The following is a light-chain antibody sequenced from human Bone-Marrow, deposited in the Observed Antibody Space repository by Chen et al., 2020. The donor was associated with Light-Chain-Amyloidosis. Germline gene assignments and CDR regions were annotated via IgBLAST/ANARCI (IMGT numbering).Light chain of an antibody. Sequence: SYVLTQPSSVSVAPVQTATIACGGNNIGSTSVHRYQQTPGQAPLLVVYDDSDRPSGIPERLSGSNSGNTATLTISRVEAGDEADYYCQVWDRSSDRPVFGGGTKLTVL. CDR2: DDS. J-gene: IGLJ3*02. V-gene: IGLV3-21*02. CDR1: NIGSTS. CDR3: QVWDRSSDRPV.